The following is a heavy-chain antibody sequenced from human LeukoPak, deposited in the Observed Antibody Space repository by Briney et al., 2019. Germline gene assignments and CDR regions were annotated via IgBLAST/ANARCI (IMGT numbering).Heavy chain of an antibody. Sequence: GGSLRLSCAASGFTVSSNYMSWVRQAPGKGLEWVSVIYSGGSTYYADSVKGRFTISRDNSKNTLYLQMNSLRAEDTAVYYCARDSSGWYYFDYWGQGTLVTVSS. CDR3: ARDSSGWYYFDY. CDR2: IYSGGST. CDR1: GFTVSSNY. J-gene: IGHJ4*02. V-gene: IGHV3-66*01. D-gene: IGHD6-19*01.